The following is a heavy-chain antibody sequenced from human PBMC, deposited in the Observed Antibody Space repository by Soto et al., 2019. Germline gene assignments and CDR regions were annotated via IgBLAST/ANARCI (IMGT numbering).Heavy chain of an antibody. J-gene: IGHJ4*02. CDR3: AHRQPYCGGYCYSGFDY. V-gene: IGHV2-5*02. CDR2: IYCDDDK. Sequence: QITLKESGPPLVKPTQTLTLTCTFSGFSLSTSGVGMGWIRQPPGKALEWLALIYCDDDKRYSPSLKSRLPITKDTSKNQLVLTMTNMDPVYTATYYCAHRQPYCGGYCYSGFDYWGQGTLVTVSS. CDR1: GFSLSTSGVG. D-gene: IGHD2-21*02.